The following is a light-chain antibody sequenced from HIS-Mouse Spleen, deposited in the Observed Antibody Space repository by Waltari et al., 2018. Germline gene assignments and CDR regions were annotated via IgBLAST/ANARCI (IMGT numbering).Light chain of an antibody. CDR2: EDS. J-gene: IGLJ2*01. V-gene: IGLV3-10*01. CDR3: YSTDSSGNHRV. CDR1: ALPKNY. Sequence: SYELTQPPSVSVSPGQTARITRSGDALPKNYAYWYQQKSGQAPVLVIYEDSKLPSGIPERFSGSSSGTMATLTISGAQVEDEADYYCYSTDSSGNHRVFGGGTKLTVL.